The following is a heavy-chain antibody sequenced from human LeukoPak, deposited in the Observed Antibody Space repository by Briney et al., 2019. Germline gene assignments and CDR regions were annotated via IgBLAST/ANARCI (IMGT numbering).Heavy chain of an antibody. V-gene: IGHV1-69*06. CDR2: IIPIFGTA. J-gene: IGHJ4*02. D-gene: IGHD3-10*01. CDR1: GGTFSSYA. CDR3: ASLVDMVRGVIIDY. Sequence: GASVKVSCKASGGTFSSYAISWVRQAPGQGLEWMGGIIPIFGTASYAQKFQGRVTITADKSTSTAYMELSSLRSEDTAVYYCASLVDMVRGVIIDYWGQGTLVTVSS.